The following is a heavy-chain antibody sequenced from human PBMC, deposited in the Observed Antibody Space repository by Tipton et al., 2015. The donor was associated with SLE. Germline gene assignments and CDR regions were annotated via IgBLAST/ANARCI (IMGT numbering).Heavy chain of an antibody. J-gene: IGHJ4*02. D-gene: IGHD2-15*01. V-gene: IGHV3-53*05. CDR2: IYSGGST. CDR1: GFTVSSNY. Sequence: GSLRLSCAASGFTVSSNYMSWVRRAPGKGLEWVSVIYSGGSTYYADSVKGRFTISRDNSKNTLYLQMNSLRAEDTAVYYCARVLGGLGLFDYWGQGTLVTVSS. CDR3: ARVLGGLGLFDY.